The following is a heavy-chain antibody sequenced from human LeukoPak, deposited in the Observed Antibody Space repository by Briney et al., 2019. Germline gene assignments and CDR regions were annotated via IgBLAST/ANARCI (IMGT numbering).Heavy chain of an antibody. CDR3: AREGCSGGVCYLDY. CDR2: IDASGNT. D-gene: IGHD2-15*01. J-gene: IGHJ4*02. CDR1: GGSISYYY. Sequence: SETLSLTCTVSGGSISYYYWTWIREPAGKGGEGIGRIDASGNTKYTPSLRSRVTLSIDTPGQQFSLKLSSVAAADTAVYFSAREGCSGGVCYLDYWGRGTLVTVSS. V-gene: IGHV4-4*07.